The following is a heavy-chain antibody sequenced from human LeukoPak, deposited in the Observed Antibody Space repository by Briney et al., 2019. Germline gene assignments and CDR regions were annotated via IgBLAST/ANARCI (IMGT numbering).Heavy chain of an antibody. V-gene: IGHV1-24*01. CDR2: FDPEQGET. CDR1: GYTLPEVS. D-gene: IGHD1-20*01. CDR3: ATDLTGTTTGHY. Sequence: ASVKVSCKISGYTLPEVSIHWVRQAPGKGLEWMGGFDPEQGETIYAQEFQGRVSMPEDTPTDTAYMELSSLRSEDTAVYYCATDLTGTTTGHYWGQGTLVIVSS. J-gene: IGHJ4*02.